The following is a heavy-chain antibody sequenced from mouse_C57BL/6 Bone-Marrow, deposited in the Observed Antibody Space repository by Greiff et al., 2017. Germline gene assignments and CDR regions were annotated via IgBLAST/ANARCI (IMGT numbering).Heavy chain of an antibody. J-gene: IGHJ1*03. CDR1: GFTFSDFY. Sequence: EVKLVESGGGLVQSGRSLRLSCATSGFTFSDFYMEWVRQAPGKGLEWIAASRNKANDYTTEYSASVKGRFIVSRDTSQSILYLQMNALRAEDTAIYYCARAFTTVVATDWYFDVWGTGTTVTVSS. CDR2: SRNKANDYTT. CDR3: ARAFTTVVATDWYFDV. V-gene: IGHV7-1*01. D-gene: IGHD1-1*01.